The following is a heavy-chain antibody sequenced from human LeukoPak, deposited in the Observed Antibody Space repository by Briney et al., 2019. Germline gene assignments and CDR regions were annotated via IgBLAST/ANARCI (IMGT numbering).Heavy chain of an antibody. Sequence: PSETLSLTCTVSGGSITSGSHFWAWIRQPPGKGLEWIASIHYTGSTFYSPSLQSRVTISVDTSKNQFSLNLRSVTATDTAVYYCAREEASAGDYWGQGTLVTVSS. D-gene: IGHD6-13*01. CDR2: IHYTGST. CDR1: GGSITSGSHF. J-gene: IGHJ4*02. V-gene: IGHV4-39*01. CDR3: AREEASAGDY.